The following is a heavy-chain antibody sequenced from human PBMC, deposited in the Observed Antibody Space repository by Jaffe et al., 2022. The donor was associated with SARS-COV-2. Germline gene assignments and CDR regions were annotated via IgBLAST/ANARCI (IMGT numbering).Heavy chain of an antibody. CDR2: ISYDGSNK. V-gene: IGHV3-30-3*01. CDR3: ARGSSSRGYYYYYGMDV. J-gene: IGHJ6*02. D-gene: IGHD6-13*01. CDR1: GFTFSSYA. Sequence: QVQLVESGGGVVQPGRSLRLSCAASGFTFSSYAMHWVRQAPGKGLEWVAVISYDGSNKYYADSVKGRFTISRDNSKNTLYLQMNSLRAEDTAVYYCARGSSSRGYYYYYGMDVWGQGTTVTVSS.